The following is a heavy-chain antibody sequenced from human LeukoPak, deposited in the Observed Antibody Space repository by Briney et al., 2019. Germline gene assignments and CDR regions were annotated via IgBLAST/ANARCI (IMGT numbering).Heavy chain of an antibody. D-gene: IGHD5-12*01. Sequence: PGGSLRLSCAASGFPFRDYWMSWVRQAPGKGLEWVANIKHDGSEKYYVASVKGRFTISKDIPKISLYLQMNSLRTEDTAVYFCVKHRGGYVKYKTFESWGPGTLVTVSS. V-gene: IGHV3-7*01. CDR1: GFPFRDYW. J-gene: IGHJ4*02. CDR2: IKHDGSEK. CDR3: VKHRGGYVKYKTFES.